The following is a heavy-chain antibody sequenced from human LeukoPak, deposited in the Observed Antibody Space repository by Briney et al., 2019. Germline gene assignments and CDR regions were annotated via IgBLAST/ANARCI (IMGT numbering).Heavy chain of an antibody. CDR1: GFTFSSYE. CDR2: ISSSGSTI. CDR3: ARDQDYDILTGYYHTYGMDV. Sequence: GGSLRLSCAASGFTFSSYEMNWVRQAPGKGLEWVSYISSSGSTIYYADSVKGRFTISRDNAKNSLHLQMNSLRAEDTAVYYCARDQDYDILTGYYHTYGMDVWGKGTTVTVSS. J-gene: IGHJ6*04. D-gene: IGHD3-9*01. V-gene: IGHV3-48*03.